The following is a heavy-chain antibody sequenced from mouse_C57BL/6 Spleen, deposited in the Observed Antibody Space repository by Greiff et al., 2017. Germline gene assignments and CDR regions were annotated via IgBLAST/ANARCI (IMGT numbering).Heavy chain of an antibody. Sequence: EVQLVESGGGLVQPNGSLKLSCAASGFTFNTYAMHWVRQAPGKGLEWVARIRSKSGNYAPYYADSVKDRFTISRDDSQNMIYLQMNKLKTEDTAMYYRVKENDDNYGAMDYRGQGTSGTVSS. D-gene: IGHD2-1*01. CDR1: GFTFNTYA. CDR2: IRSKSGNYAP. CDR3: VKENDDNYGAMDY. J-gene: IGHJ4*01. V-gene: IGHV10-3*01.